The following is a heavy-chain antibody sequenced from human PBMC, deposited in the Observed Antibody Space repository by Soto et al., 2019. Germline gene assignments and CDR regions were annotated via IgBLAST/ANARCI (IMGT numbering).Heavy chain of an antibody. V-gene: IGHV2-5*01. CDR1: GFSLTTSGAG. J-gene: IGHJ4*02. CDR2: ISWKDDT. D-gene: IGHD3-16*02. CDR3: AQRYGVNDYRWYFDY. Sequence: SGPTLVHPTQPLTLTCTFSGFSLTTSGAGVGWIRQPPGKALEWLALISWKDDTRYNPGLKSRLTITKDTSKNQVVLTMTNMDPGDTGTYFCAQRYGVNDYRWYFDYWGQGTLVTVSS.